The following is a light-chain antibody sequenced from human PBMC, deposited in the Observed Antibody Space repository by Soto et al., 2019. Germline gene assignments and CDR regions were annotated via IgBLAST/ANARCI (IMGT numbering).Light chain of an antibody. CDR2: EVS. J-gene: IGLJ2*01. V-gene: IGLV2-8*01. CDR1: SSDVGDYNY. Sequence: QSVLTQPPSASGSPGQSVTISCTGSSSDVGDYNYVSWYQQPPGKAPKLMIYEVSKRPSGVPDRFSGSKSGNTASLTVSGLQTEDEADYYCSSYAGSKNYVIVGGGTKLTVL. CDR3: SSYAGSKNYVI.